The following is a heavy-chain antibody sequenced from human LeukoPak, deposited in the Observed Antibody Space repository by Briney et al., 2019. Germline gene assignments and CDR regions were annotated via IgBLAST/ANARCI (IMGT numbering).Heavy chain of an antibody. CDR3: AKDLMSYSNGCDY. CDR1: GFTFSSYG. Sequence: GCLRLSCAASGFTFSSYGIHWVRQAPGKGLEWVAFIRFEGNNEFYAYSAKGRFTISRDNSRNTVFLQLNSLRAEDTAVYYCAKDLMSYSNGCDYWGQRTL. CDR2: IRFEGNNE. J-gene: IGHJ4*02. D-gene: IGHD4-11*01. V-gene: IGHV3-30*02.